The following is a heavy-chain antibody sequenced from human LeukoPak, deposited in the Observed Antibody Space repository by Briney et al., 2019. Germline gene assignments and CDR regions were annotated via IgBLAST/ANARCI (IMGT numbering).Heavy chain of an antibody. CDR3: AKGTMIVD. D-gene: IGHD3-22*01. Sequence: AGGSLRLSSAASGFTFSTYSMNWVRQAPGKGLEWVSYISSSSSTIYYADSVKGRFTISRDNAKNSLYLQMNSLRAEDTAVYYCAKGTMIVDWGQGTLVTVSS. J-gene: IGHJ4*02. V-gene: IGHV3-48*01. CDR2: ISSSSSTI. CDR1: GFTFSTYS.